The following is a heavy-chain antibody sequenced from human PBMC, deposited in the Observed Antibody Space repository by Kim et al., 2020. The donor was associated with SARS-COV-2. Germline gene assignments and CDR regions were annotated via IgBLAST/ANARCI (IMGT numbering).Heavy chain of an antibody. Sequence: SETLSLTCTVSGGSISSGGYYWSWIRQHPGKGLEWIGYIYYSGSTYYNPSLKSRVTISVDTSKNQFSLKLSSVTAADTAVYYCARDSSHQIDYWGQGTLVTVSS. V-gene: IGHV4-31*03. J-gene: IGHJ4*02. CDR1: GGSISSGGYY. CDR2: IYYSGST. CDR3: ARDSSHQIDY. D-gene: IGHD6-6*01.